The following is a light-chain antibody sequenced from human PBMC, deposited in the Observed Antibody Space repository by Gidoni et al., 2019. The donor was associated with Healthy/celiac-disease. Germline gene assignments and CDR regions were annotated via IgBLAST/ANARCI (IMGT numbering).Light chain of an antibody. Sequence: DIVMNQSPDSLAVSLGERAPINCKSSQSVLYSSNNKNYLAWYQQKPGQPPKLLIYWASTRESGVPDRFSGSGSGTDFTLTISSLQAEDVAVYYCQQYYSTPNTFGQGTKLEIK. J-gene: IGKJ2*01. CDR2: WAS. CDR3: QQYYSTPNT. V-gene: IGKV4-1*01. CDR1: QSVLYSSNNKNY.